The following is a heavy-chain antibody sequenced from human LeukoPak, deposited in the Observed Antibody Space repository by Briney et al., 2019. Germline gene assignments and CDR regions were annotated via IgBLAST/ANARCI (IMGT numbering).Heavy chain of an antibody. CDR1: GFTFDDYA. CDR2: ISWNSGSI. Sequence: SGRSLRLSCAASGFTFDDYAMHWVRQAPGKGLEWVSGISWNSGSIGYADSVKGRFTISRDNAKNSLYLQMNSLRAEDTALYYCAKEKPYYGMDVWGQGTTVTVSS. J-gene: IGHJ6*02. V-gene: IGHV3-9*01. CDR3: AKEKPYYGMDV.